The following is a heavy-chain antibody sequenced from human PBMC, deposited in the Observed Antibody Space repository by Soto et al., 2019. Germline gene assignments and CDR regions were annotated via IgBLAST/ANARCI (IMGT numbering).Heavy chain of an antibody. CDR2: ISYDGNHE. Sequence: QVHLVESGGGVVQPGRSLRLSCAASGFIFTTYAMHWVRQAPGTGLEWVAVISYDGNHEYYADSVSGRFTISRDNSKNTLYLQMDSRSADDTALYYCARSSVAVTWGYDFEYWGQGAQVTVPS. V-gene: IGHV3-30-3*01. CDR3: ARSSVAVTWGYDFEY. J-gene: IGHJ4*02. CDR1: GFIFTTYA. D-gene: IGHD6-19*01.